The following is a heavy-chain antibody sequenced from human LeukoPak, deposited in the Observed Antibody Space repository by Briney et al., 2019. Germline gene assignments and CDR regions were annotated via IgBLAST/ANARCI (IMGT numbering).Heavy chain of an antibody. CDR3: ARYCSSTKCPFDY. J-gene: IGHJ4*02. D-gene: IGHD2-2*01. Sequence: SQTLSLTCTVSGGSISSGFYYWSWIRQHPGTGVEWVGYIHHSGTAFYNPSLKSRVTISMDTSKNEFSLRLSAVTDADTAVYYCARYCSSTKCPFDYWGQGTLVTVSS. CDR2: IHHSGTA. CDR1: GGSISSGFYY. V-gene: IGHV4-31*03.